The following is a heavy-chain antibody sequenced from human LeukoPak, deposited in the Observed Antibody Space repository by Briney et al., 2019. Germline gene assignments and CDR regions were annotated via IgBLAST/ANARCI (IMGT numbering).Heavy chain of an antibody. J-gene: IGHJ3*02. Sequence: SETLSLTCTVSGGSISSGGYYWSWIRQPPGKGLEWIGCIYHSGSTYYNPSLKSRVTISVDRSKNQFSLKLSSVTAADTAVYYCARRPSVGATTPDAFDIWGQGTMVTVSS. D-gene: IGHD1-26*01. CDR2: IYHSGST. CDR1: GGSISSGGYY. CDR3: ARRPSVGATTPDAFDI. V-gene: IGHV4-30-2*01.